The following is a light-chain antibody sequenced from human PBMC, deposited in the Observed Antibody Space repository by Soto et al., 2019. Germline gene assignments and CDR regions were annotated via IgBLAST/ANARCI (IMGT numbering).Light chain of an antibody. V-gene: IGKV3D-11*02. CDR1: QSVGSY. Sequence: EIVLTQSPATLSLSPGERVTLSCRASQSVGSYLAWYQQKPGQTPRLLIYDASNRATGIPARFSGSGPGTDFSLTISSLEAEDFAVYYCQHRNYWPPGATFVGGTKVEIK. J-gene: IGKJ4*01. CDR3: QHRNYWPPGAT. CDR2: DAS.